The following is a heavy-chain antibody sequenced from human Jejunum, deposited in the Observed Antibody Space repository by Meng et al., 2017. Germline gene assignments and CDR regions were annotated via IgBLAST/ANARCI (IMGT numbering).Heavy chain of an antibody. D-gene: IGHD2-15*01. CDR2: IYPGDSDT. CDR1: GYSFTSYW. CDR3: AKCRGAWPINYYCAMDV. V-gene: IGHV5-51*01. Sequence: GESLKISCKGSGYSFTSYWIGWVRQTPGKGLEWMGIIYPGDSDTRYSPSFQGQVTISANKSISTPYLQWSSLKASDTAMYYCAKCRGAWPINYYCAMDVWGQGTTVTVSS. J-gene: IGHJ6*02.